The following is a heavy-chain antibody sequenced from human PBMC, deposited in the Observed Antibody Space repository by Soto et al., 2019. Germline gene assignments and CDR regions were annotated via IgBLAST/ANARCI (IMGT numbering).Heavy chain of an antibody. D-gene: IGHD3-10*01. CDR3: ARDRFDGPGSYNYFDY. J-gene: IGHJ4*02. CDR2: INPSGSFA. V-gene: IGHV1-46*01. Sequence: DSVKVSCKASGCKFTAHHIHWVRQAPGQEFEWMGIINPSGSFANSAQKFQGRVTMTTDMRTTIVYMELSSLRSEDTAMYYCARDRFDGPGSYNYFDYWGQGTLVTVSS. CDR1: GCKFTAHH.